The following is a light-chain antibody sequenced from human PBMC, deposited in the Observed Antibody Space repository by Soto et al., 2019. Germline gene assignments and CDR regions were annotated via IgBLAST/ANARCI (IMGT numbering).Light chain of an antibody. CDR1: QSVSSGY. CDR2: GAS. CDR3: QQYGSSPRT. J-gene: IGKJ1*01. V-gene: IGKV3-20*01. Sequence: EKVLRQAPESKSVYPGESAILYEKASQSVSSGYLAWYQQKPGQAPRLLIYGASNRATGIPDRFSGSGSGTDFTLTVYRLELEAWAVYYCQQYGSSPRTFGQGTKVDIK.